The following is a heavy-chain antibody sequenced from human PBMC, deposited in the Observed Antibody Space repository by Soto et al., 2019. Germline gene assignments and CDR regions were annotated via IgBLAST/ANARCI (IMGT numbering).Heavy chain of an antibody. V-gene: IGHV3-74*01. CDR1: GFTFSKHW. CDR3: TLAERYVATFDY. D-gene: IGHD1-1*01. CDR2: INSGASDT. J-gene: IGHJ4*02. Sequence: VQLVESGGGLVQPGGSLRLSGAASGFTFSKHWMHWVRQAPGKGLLWVARINSGASDTASADSVKGRFTIARDNAKDTLHLHMNSLRIEDTAVYYCTLAERYVATFDYWGQGTPVTVSS.